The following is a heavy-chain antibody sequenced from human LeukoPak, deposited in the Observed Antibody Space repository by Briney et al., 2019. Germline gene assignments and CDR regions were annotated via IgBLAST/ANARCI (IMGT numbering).Heavy chain of an antibody. J-gene: IGHJ3*02. V-gene: IGHV3-7*01. CDR3: ARDRRRIAAAGTEVEDAFDI. D-gene: IGHD6-13*01. CDR2: IRQDGSEK. Sequence: PGGSLRLSCAASGFTFSSYWMSWVRQAPGKGLEWVANIRQDGSEKYYVDPVKGRFTISRDNAKNSLYLQMNSLRAEDTAVYYCARDRRRIAAAGTEVEDAFDIWGQGTMVTVSS. CDR1: GFTFSSYW.